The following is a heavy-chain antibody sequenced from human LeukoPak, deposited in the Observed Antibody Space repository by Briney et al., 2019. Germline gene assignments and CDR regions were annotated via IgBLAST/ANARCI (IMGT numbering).Heavy chain of an antibody. CDR2: MKPSGGST. D-gene: IGHD2-2*01. Sequence: ASVKVSCKASGYSFTNYYMHWVRQAPGQGLEWMGMMKPSGGSTTNAQKFQGRVTKTRDTSTTTVYMELSSLRSDDTAMYYCARDERDVVVVPGAMPYWGQGTLVTVSS. CDR3: ARDERDVVVVPGAMPY. CDR1: GYSFTNYY. J-gene: IGHJ4*02. V-gene: IGHV1-46*01.